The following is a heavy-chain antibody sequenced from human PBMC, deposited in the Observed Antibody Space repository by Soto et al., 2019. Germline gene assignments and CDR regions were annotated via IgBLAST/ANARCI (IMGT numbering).Heavy chain of an antibody. CDR2: IDNSGGIT. CDR3: AKGGVWFGNYGMDV. D-gene: IGHD3-10*01. J-gene: IGHJ6*02. CDR1: GFTFSTYA. Sequence: GGSLRLSCAASGFTFSTYAMSWVRQAPGKGLEWVSTIDNSGGITYYADSVKGRFTISRDNSKNTLYLQMNSLRAEDTAVYYCAKGGVWFGNYGMDVWGQGTTVTVSS. V-gene: IGHV3-23*05.